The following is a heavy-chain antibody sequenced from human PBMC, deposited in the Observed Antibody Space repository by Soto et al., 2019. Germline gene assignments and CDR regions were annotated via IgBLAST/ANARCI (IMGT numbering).Heavy chain of an antibody. CDR1: GFTFSSYS. V-gene: IGHV3-21*01. Sequence: GGSLRLSCAASGFTFSSYSMNWVRQAPGKGLEWVSSISSSSSYIYYADSVKGRFTISRDNAKNSLYLQMNSLRAEDTAVYYCARVYRLFRGPQLFAFDIWGQGTMVTVSS. CDR3: ARVYRLFRGPQLFAFDI. J-gene: IGHJ3*02. CDR2: ISSSSSYI. D-gene: IGHD3-10*01.